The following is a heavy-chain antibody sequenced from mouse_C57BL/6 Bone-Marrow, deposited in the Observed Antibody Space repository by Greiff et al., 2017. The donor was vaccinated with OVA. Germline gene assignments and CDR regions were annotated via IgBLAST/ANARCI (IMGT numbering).Heavy chain of an antibody. J-gene: IGHJ4*01. V-gene: IGHV2-2*01. Sequence: QVQLQQSGPGLVQPSQSLSITCTVSGFSLTSYGVHWVRQSPGKGLEWLGVIWSGGSTDYNAAFISRLSISKDNSKSQVFFKMNSLQADDTAIYYCARNPPPIITTVVATSYYAMDYWGQGTSVTVSS. D-gene: IGHD1-1*01. CDR3: ARNPPPIITTVVATSYYAMDY. CDR1: GFSLTSYG. CDR2: IWSGGST.